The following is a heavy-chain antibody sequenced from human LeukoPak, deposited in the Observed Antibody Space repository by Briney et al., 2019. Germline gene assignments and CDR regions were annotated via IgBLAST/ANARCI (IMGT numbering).Heavy chain of an antibody. CDR1: GGSIISSNW. CDR3: AREGQELWLDY. D-gene: IGHD5-18*01. CDR2: IYHSGST. J-gene: IGHJ4*02. V-gene: IGHV4-4*02. Sequence: PSGPLSLPCAASGGSIISSNWWRWVSQPPGKGLEWIGEIYHSGSTNYNPSLKSRVTISVDKSKNQFSLKLSSVTAADTAVYYCAREGQELWLDYWGQGTLVTVSS.